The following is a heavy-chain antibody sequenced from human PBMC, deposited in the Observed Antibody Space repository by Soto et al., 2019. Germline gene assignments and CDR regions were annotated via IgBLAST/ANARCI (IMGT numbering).Heavy chain of an antibody. CDR1: GGSISSGGYY. CDR2: IYYSGST. J-gene: IGHJ5*02. CDR3: ARYDYVEWWFDP. D-gene: IGHD3-16*01. Sequence: QVQLQESGPGLVKPSQTLSLTCTVSGGSISSGGYYWSWIRQHPGKGLEWIGYIYYSGSTYYNPSLKSRATISVDTSKNQFSLKLSSVTAADTAVYYCARYDYVEWWFDPWGQGTLVTVSS. V-gene: IGHV4-31*03.